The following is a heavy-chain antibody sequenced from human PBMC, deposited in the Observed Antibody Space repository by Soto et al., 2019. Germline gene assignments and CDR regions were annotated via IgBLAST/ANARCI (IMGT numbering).Heavy chain of an antibody. D-gene: IGHD6-19*01. V-gene: IGHV1-46*01. CDR2: INPSGGST. CDR3: ARGGIAVAGTYGDGGLY. Sequence: GASVKVSCKASGYTFASYYMHWVRQAPGQGLEWMGIINPSGGSTSYAQKFQGRVTMTRDTSTSTVYMELSSLRSEDTAVYYCARGGIAVAGTYGDGGLYWGQGTLVTAPQ. J-gene: IGHJ4*02. CDR1: GYTFASYY.